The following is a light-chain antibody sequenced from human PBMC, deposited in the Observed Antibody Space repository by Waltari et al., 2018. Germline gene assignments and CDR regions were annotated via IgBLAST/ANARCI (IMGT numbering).Light chain of an antibody. J-gene: IGKJ3*01. Sequence: DTQMTQSPSSLSASVGDTVTITCRASHSISSYLNWYQHKLVKAPKLLIYAASSLQSGVPSRFSGSGAGTDFTLTISSLQPEDFATYYLQQSYSYFTFGPGTKVDIK. CDR1: HSISSY. V-gene: IGKV1-39*01. CDR2: AAS. CDR3: QQSYSYFT.